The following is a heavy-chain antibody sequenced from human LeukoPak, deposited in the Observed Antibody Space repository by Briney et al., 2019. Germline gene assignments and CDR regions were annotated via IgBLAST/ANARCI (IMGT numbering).Heavy chain of an antibody. Sequence: GGSLRLSCTASGFTFGDYAMSWVRQAPGKGLEWVGFIRSKAYGGTTEYAASVKGRFTISRDDSKSIAYLQMNSLKTEDTAVYYCTRDPRYCSSTSCSEDLDWGQGTLVTVSS. V-gene: IGHV3-49*04. CDR3: TRDPRYCSSTSCSEDLD. D-gene: IGHD2-2*01. CDR1: GFTFGDYA. J-gene: IGHJ4*02. CDR2: IRSKAYGGTT.